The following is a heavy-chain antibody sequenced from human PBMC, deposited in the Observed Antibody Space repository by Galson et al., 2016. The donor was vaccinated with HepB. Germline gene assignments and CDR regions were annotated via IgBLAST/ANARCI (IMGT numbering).Heavy chain of an antibody. V-gene: IGHV3-64*01. CDR2: INSNGGST. J-gene: IGHJ6*03. Sequence: LRLSCAASGFTFRPSAMHWVRQAPGKGLEFVSAINSNGGSTFYAISVKGRFTISRANSENRLYLQMDSLRLEDMAVYYCARVGFGLLTGDEDDHYEMDGGGKGTMV. CDR1: GFTFRPSA. D-gene: IGHD3-9*01. CDR3: ARVGFGLLTGDEDDHYEMDG.